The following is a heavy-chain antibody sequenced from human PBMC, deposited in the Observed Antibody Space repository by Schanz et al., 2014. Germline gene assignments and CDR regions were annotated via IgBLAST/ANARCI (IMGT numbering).Heavy chain of an antibody. V-gene: IGHV1-2*02. CDR1: GYTFTSYG. CDR3: ARDVGRPGHFWYFDL. Sequence: QVQLVQSAPEVKKPGASVKVSCKASGYTFTSYGISWVRQAPGQGLEWMGVTNPNGGAEFAQKFQGRISMTRDTSTPTFYMELSSLTSDDTAVYFCARDVGRPGHFWYFDLWGRGTLVTVSS. D-gene: IGHD1-1*01. J-gene: IGHJ2*01. CDR2: TNPNGGA.